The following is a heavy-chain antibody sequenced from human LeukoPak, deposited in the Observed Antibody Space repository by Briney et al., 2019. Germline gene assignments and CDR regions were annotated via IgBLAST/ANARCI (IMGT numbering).Heavy chain of an antibody. V-gene: IGHV3-48*03. CDR3: ARELRTFDS. CDR2: ISSTGSLK. D-gene: IGHD3-16*01. Sequence: GGSLRLSCAASGFTFGSYEMNWVRQAPGKGLEWVSYISSTGSLKYYADSVKGRFTISRDNVRNSLYLQMNSLRVDDTAVYYCARELRTFDSWGQGTLVTVSS. CDR1: GFTFGSYE. J-gene: IGHJ4*02.